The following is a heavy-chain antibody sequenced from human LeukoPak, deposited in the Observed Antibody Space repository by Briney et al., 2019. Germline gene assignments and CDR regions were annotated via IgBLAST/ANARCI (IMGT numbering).Heavy chain of an antibody. Sequence: SQTLSLTCTVSGGSISSGGYYWSWIRQHPGRGLEWIGYIYYSGSTYYNPSLKSRVTISVDTSKNQFSLKLSSVTAADTAVYYCARGLYYGSGSYYNEIYFDYWGQGTLVTVSS. V-gene: IGHV4-31*03. D-gene: IGHD3-10*01. CDR1: GGSISSGGYY. CDR2: IYYSGST. CDR3: ARGLYYGSGSYYNEIYFDY. J-gene: IGHJ4*02.